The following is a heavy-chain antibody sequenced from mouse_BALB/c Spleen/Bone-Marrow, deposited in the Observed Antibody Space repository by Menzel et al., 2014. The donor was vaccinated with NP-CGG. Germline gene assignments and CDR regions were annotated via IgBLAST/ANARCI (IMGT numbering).Heavy chain of an antibody. CDR3: TRKTTAVADFDY. CDR2: IHYRGST. CDR1: GYSITSGYG. Sequence: DVKLVESGPDLVKPSQSLSLTCTVTGYSITSGYGWHWIRQFPGNKLEWMGYIHYRGSTNYNPSLKSRISITRDTSKNQFSLKLNTVTTEDTAAYYCTRKTTAVADFDYWGQGATLTVTS. V-gene: IGHV3-1*02. D-gene: IGHD1-1*01. J-gene: IGHJ2*01.